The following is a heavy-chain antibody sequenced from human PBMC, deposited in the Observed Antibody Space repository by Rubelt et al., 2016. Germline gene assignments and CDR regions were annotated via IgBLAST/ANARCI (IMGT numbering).Heavy chain of an antibody. CDR2: IYYSGST. CDR3: ASGYDSSGYYYPDRKDNWFDP. CDR1: GGSISSSSYY. J-gene: IGHJ5*02. D-gene: IGHD3-22*01. Sequence: QLQLQESGPGLVKPSGTLSLTCTVSGGSISSSSYYWGWIRQPPGKGLEWIGSIYYSGSTYYNPSFKSRVTISVDTSKNQFSLKLSSVTAADTAVYYCASGYDSSGYYYPDRKDNWFDPWGQGTLVTVSS. V-gene: IGHV4-39*01.